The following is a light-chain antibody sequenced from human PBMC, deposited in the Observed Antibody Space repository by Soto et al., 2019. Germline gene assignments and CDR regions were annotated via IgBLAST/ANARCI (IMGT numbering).Light chain of an antibody. CDR3: AAWDDSLSVVV. J-gene: IGLJ2*01. CDR2: ANS. V-gene: IGLV1-47*02. Sequence: QSVLTQPPSASETPGQRVTISCSGSSSNIGSNDAYWYQQLPGTAPKLLIYANSQRPSGVPDRISGSKSGTSASLDISGLRSEDEAHYYCAAWDDSLSVVVFGGGIKLTVL. CDR1: SSNIGSND.